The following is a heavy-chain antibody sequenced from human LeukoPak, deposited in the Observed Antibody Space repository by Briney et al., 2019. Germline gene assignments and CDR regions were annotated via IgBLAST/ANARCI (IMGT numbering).Heavy chain of an antibody. CDR1: GYTFTNYD. CDR2: MNPYSGNT. V-gene: IGHV1-8*03. J-gene: IGHJ3*02. D-gene: IGHD1-7*01. Sequence: ASVKVSCKASGYTFTNYDINWVRQATGQGLEWMGWMNPYSGNTGYAQKFLGRVTITRNTSISTACMELSSLRSEDTAVYYCARSITGTTWSDAFDIWGQGTMVTVSS. CDR3: ARSITGTTWSDAFDI.